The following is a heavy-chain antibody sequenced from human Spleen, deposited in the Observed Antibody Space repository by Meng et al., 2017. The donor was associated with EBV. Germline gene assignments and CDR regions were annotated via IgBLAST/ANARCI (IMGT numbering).Heavy chain of an antibody. CDR1: GASITSTAYS. Sequence: PRHHSGPGLVQPSETPSLPCTVSGASITSTAYSWGWIRRPPGKGLEWIGSIYYSGITYYNPSLKSRVTISVDTSKNQFSLKLNSVTAADTAVYYCARPAFCDIPSCYGRERPFDDWGQGILVTVSS. J-gene: IGHJ4*02. V-gene: IGHV4-39*01. D-gene: IGHD2-2*01. CDR2: IYYSGIT. CDR3: ARPAFCDIPSCYGRERPFDD.